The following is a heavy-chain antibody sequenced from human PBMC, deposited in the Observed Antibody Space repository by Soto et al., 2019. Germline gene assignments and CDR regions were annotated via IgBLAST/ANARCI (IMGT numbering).Heavy chain of an antibody. CDR2: IYYSGST. Sequence: SETLSLTCAVSGYSISLGYYWGWIRQPPGKGLEWIGSIYYSGSTYYNPSLKSRVTISVDTSKNQFSLKLSSVTAADTAVYYCARHESKELWFGELLGIGAFDIWGQGTMVTV. CDR1: GYSISLGYY. V-gene: IGHV4-38-2*01. J-gene: IGHJ3*02. D-gene: IGHD3-10*01. CDR3: ARHESKELWFGELLGIGAFDI.